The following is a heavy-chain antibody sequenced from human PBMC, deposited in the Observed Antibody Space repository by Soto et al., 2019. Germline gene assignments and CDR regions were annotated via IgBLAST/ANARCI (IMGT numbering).Heavy chain of an antibody. CDR2: ISSSSSTI. CDR3: AKVSKRITMVRGGLNG. D-gene: IGHD3-10*01. J-gene: IGHJ3*01. V-gene: IGHV3-48*01. CDR1: GFTFSSYS. Sequence: GGSLRLSCAASGFTFSSYSMNWVRQAPGKGLEWVSYISSSSSTIYYADSVKGRFTISRDNAKNSLYLQMNSLRAEDTAVYYCAKVSKRITMVRGGLNGWGQGTMVTVSS.